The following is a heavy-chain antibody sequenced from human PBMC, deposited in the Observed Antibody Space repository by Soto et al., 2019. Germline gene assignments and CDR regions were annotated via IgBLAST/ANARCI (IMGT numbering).Heavy chain of an antibody. CDR3: GVISSSSGSSYGMDV. Sequence: GGSLRLSCAASGFTFSSYAMSWVRQAPGKGLEWVSSISGSGGSTYYADSVKGRFTISRDNSKNTLYLEMNSLRAEDTAVYYCGVISSSSGSSYGMDVWGQGTTVTVSS. V-gene: IGHV3-23*01. CDR2: ISGSGGST. J-gene: IGHJ6*02. CDR1: GFTFSSYA. D-gene: IGHD6-6*01.